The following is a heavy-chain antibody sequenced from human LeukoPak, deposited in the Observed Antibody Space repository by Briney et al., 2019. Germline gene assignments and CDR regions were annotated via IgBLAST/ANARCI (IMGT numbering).Heavy chain of an antibody. CDR3: ARDGSSWYEGY. D-gene: IGHD6-13*01. CDR2: INQDGSEN. Sequence: GGSLRLSCAASGFTFSNARMSWVRQAPGKGLEWVANINQDGSENYYVDSVKGRFTISRDNGKNSLYLQMNSLRAEDTAVYYCARDGSSWYEGYWGQGTLVTVSS. V-gene: IGHV3-7*01. J-gene: IGHJ4*02. CDR1: GFTFSNAR.